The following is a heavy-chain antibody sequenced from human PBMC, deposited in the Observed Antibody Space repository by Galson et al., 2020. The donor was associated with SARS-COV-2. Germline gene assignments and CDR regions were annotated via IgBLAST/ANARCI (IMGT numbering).Heavy chain of an antibody. CDR2: NYHSGNT. Sequence: SEDQSLTCTVAADAISSHYWSWIRQSPGKGLEWIGHNYHSGNTNYNPSLKSRVTISVDTSKNQFSLKLSSVTAADTAVYYCARLPGKSGSYYVDYWGQGTLVTVSS. J-gene: IGHJ4*02. CDR3: ARLPGKSGSYYVDY. D-gene: IGHD1-26*01. CDR1: ADAISSHY. V-gene: IGHV4-59*11.